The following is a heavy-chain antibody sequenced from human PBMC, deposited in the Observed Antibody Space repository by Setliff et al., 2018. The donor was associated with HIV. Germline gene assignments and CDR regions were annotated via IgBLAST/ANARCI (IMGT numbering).Heavy chain of an antibody. D-gene: IGHD5-18*01. V-gene: IGHV1-69*02. CDR1: RSTFNSHT. CDR3: ARRSGYSYGSYYYYGMDV. CDR2: IIPILGVA. Sequence: GASVKVSCKASRSTFNSHTINWVRQAPGQGPDWMGRIIPILGVANYAQRFQGKVTITADKSTSTAYMELSSLRSDDTAVYYCARRSGYSYGSYYYYGMDVWGQGTTVTVSS. J-gene: IGHJ6*02.